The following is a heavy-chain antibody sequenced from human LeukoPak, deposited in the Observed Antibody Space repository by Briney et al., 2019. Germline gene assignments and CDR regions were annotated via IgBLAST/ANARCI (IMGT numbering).Heavy chain of an antibody. CDR2: IIPIFGTA. CDR1: GGTFSSYA. CDR3: ARTTNYYDSAYYFDY. J-gene: IGHJ4*02. Sequence: SVKVSCKASGGTFSSYAISWVRQAPGQGLEWMGGIIPIFGTANYAQKFQVRVTITADESTSTAYMELSSLRSEDTAVYYCARTTNYYDSAYYFDYWGQGTLVTVSS. V-gene: IGHV1-69*13. D-gene: IGHD3-22*01.